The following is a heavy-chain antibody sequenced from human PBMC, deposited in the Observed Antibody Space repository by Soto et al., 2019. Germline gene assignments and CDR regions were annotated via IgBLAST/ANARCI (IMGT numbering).Heavy chain of an antibody. Sequence: GGSLRLSCAASGFTFSSYGMHWVRQAPGKGLEWVAVISYDGSNKYYADSVKGRFTISRDNSKNTLYLQMNSLRAEDTAVYYCAKDLDYYDSLNDAFDIWGQGTMVTVSS. V-gene: IGHV3-30*18. CDR3: AKDLDYYDSLNDAFDI. D-gene: IGHD3-22*01. J-gene: IGHJ3*02. CDR1: GFTFSSYG. CDR2: ISYDGSNK.